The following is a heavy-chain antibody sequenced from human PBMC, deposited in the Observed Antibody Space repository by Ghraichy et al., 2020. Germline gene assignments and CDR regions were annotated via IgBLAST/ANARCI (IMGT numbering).Heavy chain of an antibody. J-gene: IGHJ4*02. CDR3: AREKGEVGATFDS. V-gene: IGHV4-39*01. Sequence: SETLSLTCTVSGGSISSSSYYWGWIRQPPGKGLEWIGSIYYSGSTYYNPSLKSRVTISVDTSKNQFSLKLSSVTAADTAVYYCAREKGEVGATFDSWGQGTLVTVSS. D-gene: IGHD1-26*01. CDR2: IYYSGST. CDR1: GGSISSSSYY.